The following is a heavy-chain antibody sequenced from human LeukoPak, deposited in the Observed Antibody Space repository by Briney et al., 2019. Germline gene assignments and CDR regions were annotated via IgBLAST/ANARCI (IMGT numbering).Heavy chain of an antibody. V-gene: IGHV3-23*01. J-gene: IGHJ3*02. CDR1: GFTFSSYA. D-gene: IGHD1-1*01. Sequence: GGSLRLSCAASGFTFSSYAMSWVRQAPGGGLEWVSGIPGSGVDTFYADSAKGRFTISRDNSKNTLFLQMNSLRAEDTAVYYCAGRTGYDAFDIWGQGTMVTVSS. CDR3: AGRTGYDAFDI. CDR2: IPGSGVDT.